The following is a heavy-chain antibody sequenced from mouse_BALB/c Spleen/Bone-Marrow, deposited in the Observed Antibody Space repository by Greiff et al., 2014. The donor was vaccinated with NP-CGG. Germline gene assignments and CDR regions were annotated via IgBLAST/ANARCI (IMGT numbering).Heavy chain of an antibody. CDR3: DRYNEHYARDY. J-gene: IGHJ4*01. V-gene: IGHV14-3*02. Sequence: EVQLQQSGAELVKPGASVKLSCTASGFNIKDTYMHWVKQRPEQGLEWIGRIDPANGNTKYDPKVQGKATITADTSSNTAYLQLSSLTSEDAAVYYCDRYNEHYARDYWGQGTSVTVSS. CDR2: IDPANGNT. CDR1: GFNIKDTY.